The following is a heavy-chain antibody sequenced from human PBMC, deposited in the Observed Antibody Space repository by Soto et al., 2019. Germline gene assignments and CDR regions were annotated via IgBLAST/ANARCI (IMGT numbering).Heavy chain of an antibody. Sequence: EVQLLESGGGLAQPGGSLRLSCAASGFTFDTHAMSWVRQAPGKGLEWVSGVAGDGSGTYYADSVKGRFTISRDNFKNTLYLQMNTLKPEDKAVYYCSKRILYNSRGADHWGQGTLLTVSS. D-gene: IGHD1-20*01. CDR3: SKRILYNSRGADH. CDR1: GFTFDTHA. J-gene: IGHJ4*02. CDR2: VAGDGSGT. V-gene: IGHV3-23*01.